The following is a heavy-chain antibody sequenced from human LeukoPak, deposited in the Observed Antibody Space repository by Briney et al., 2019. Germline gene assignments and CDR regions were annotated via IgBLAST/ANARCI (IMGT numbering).Heavy chain of an antibody. CDR3: ARGLGGYSYGSHDY. Sequence: GGSLRLSCAASGFTFSSYGMHWVRQAPGKGLEWVAFIRYDGSNKYYADSVKGRFTISRDNSKNTLYLQMNSLRAEDTAVYYCARGLGGYSYGSHDYWGQGTLVTVSS. J-gene: IGHJ4*02. CDR2: IRYDGSNK. D-gene: IGHD5-18*01. CDR1: GFTFSSYG. V-gene: IGHV3-30*02.